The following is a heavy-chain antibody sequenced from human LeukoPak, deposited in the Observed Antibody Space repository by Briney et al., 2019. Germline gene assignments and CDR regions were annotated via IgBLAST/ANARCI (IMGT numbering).Heavy chain of an antibody. J-gene: IGHJ5*02. V-gene: IGHV3-73*01. CDR1: GFNFGGSA. D-gene: IGHD3-3*01. CDR2: IRSRTKSYAT. Sequence: PGGSLRLSCVASGFNFGGSAIHWVRQASGEGLEWIGRIRSRTKSYATEYAASVKGRFIISRDDSKNAAYLQMNRLKVEDTAVYYCTRPQTRTWLHLEYNCFDLWGQGTLVTVSS. CDR3: TRPQTRTWLHLEYNCFDL.